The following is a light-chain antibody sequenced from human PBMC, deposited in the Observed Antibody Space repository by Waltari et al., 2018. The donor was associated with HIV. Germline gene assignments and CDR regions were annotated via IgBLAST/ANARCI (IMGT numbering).Light chain of an antibody. J-gene: IGLJ3*02. Sequence: QSALPQPASASGSPGPSITIPCTVTSGDIGGYPYVPWYQQHPDKAPKVLIYDVSSRPSGVSTRFYGSKSGNTASLTISGLQAEDEAGYFCSSYASGSAIWVFGGGTKLTVL. V-gene: IGLV2-14*03. CDR1: SGDIGGYPY. CDR3: SSYASGSAIWV. CDR2: DVS.